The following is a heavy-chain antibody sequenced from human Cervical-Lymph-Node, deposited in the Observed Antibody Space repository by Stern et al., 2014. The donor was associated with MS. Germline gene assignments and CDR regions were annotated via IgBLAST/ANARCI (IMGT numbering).Heavy chain of an antibody. Sequence: QVQLQESGPGLVKPSQTLSLTCTVSGGSVTSGDYHWSWVRQPPGKGLEWIGYINSGGSAKYNPTLKSRVTISVDTSRNQFSLRLSSVTAADTALYYCANYNSWSKDFIGWIDPWGQGTLVTVSP. CDR2: INSGGSA. CDR3: ANYNSWSKDFIGWIDP. V-gene: IGHV4-30-4*01. D-gene: IGHD3-3*01. J-gene: IGHJ5*02. CDR1: GGSVTSGDYH.